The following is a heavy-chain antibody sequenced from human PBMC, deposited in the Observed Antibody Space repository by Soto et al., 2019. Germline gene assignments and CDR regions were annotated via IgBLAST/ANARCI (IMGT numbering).Heavy chain of an antibody. CDR3: ARDRVAARPGWFDP. CDR2: ISAYNGNT. J-gene: IGHJ5*02. Sequence: QVQLVQSGAEVKKPGASVKVSYKASGYTFTTYGLSWVRQAPGQGLEWLGWISAYNGNTNYAQKFQGRVTMTTDTPTSTAYMELRSLTSDDTAVYYCARDRVAARPGWFDPWGQGTLVTVS. D-gene: IGHD6-6*01. CDR1: GYTFTTYG. V-gene: IGHV1-18*04.